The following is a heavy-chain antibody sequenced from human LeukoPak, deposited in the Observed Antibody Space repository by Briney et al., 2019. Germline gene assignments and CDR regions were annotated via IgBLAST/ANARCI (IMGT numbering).Heavy chain of an antibody. CDR3: AREEIAVAGKTYNWFDP. D-gene: IGHD6-19*01. Sequence: ASVKVSCKASGYTFTGYYMHWVQQAPGQGLEWMGWINPNSGGTNYAQKFQGRVTMTRDTSISTAYMELSRLRSDDTAVYYCAREEIAVAGKTYNWFDPWGQGTLVTVSS. V-gene: IGHV1-2*02. J-gene: IGHJ5*02. CDR1: GYTFTGYY. CDR2: INPNSGGT.